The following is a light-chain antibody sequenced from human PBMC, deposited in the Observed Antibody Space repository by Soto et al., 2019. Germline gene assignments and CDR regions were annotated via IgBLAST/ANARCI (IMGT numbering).Light chain of an antibody. J-gene: IGKJ1*01. CDR2: DAS. Sequence: DIQMTQSPSSLSASVGDRVTITCRASQSISGYLNWYQQKPGIAPKLLIYDASSLESGVPSRFSGSGSGTEFTLTISSLQPDDFATYYCQQYNSYPWTFGQGTKVDIK. V-gene: IGKV1-5*01. CDR1: QSISGY. CDR3: QQYNSYPWT.